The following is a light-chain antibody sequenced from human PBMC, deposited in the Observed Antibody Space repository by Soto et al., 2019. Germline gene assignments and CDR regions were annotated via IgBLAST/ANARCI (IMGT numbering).Light chain of an antibody. CDR3: QQRSEWPPT. V-gene: IGKV3-11*01. CDR1: QSINSS. CDR2: DAS. Sequence: EIVLTQAPATLSLSPGVRATLSCRASQSINSSLAWYQQKPGQDPRLLIYDASTRATGFPARFSGSGSGTDFPLTIGSLEPEDFAVYYCQQRSEWPPTFGQGTKVEIK. J-gene: IGKJ1*01.